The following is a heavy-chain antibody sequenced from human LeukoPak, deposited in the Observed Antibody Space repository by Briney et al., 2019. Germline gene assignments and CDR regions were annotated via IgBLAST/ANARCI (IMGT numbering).Heavy chain of an antibody. CDR2: IGTAGEI. J-gene: IGHJ2*01. D-gene: IGHD6-13*01. CDR3: ARAAYSSTWYSRYFDL. V-gene: IGHV3-13*01. Sequence: PGGSLRLSCAASGFTFSSYDIHWVRQATGKGLEWVSGIGTAGEIYYPGSVKGRFTISRENAKNSLYLQMNSLRAGDTPVYYCARAAYSSTWYSRYFDLWGRGTLVTVSS. CDR1: GFTFSSYD.